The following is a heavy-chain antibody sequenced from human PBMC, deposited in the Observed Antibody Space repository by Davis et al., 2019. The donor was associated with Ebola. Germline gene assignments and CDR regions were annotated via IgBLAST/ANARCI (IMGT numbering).Heavy chain of an antibody. D-gene: IGHD3-3*02. J-gene: IGHJ5*02. CDR3: ARHFGRFDP. CDR1: GGSFSGYY. CDR2: INHSGST. V-gene: IGHV4-34*01. Sequence: MPSETLSLTCAVYGGSFSGYYWSWIRQPPGKGLEWIGEINHSGSTNYNPSLKSRVTISVDTSKNQFSLKLSSVTAADTAVYYCARHFGRFDPWGQGTLVTVSS.